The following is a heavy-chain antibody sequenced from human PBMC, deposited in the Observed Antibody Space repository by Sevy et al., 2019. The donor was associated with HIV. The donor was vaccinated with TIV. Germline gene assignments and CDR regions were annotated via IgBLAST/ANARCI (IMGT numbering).Heavy chain of an antibody. CDR3: ASPLWFGELLGYYYGMDV. CDR1: GFTFSSYW. CDR2: IKQDGSEK. Sequence: GGSLRLSCAASGFTFSSYWMSWVRQAPGKGLEWVANIKQDGSEKYYVDSVKVRFTISRDNAKNSLYLQMNSLRAEDTAVYYCASPLWFGELLGYYYGMDVWGQGTTVTVSS. V-gene: IGHV3-7*01. J-gene: IGHJ6*02. D-gene: IGHD3-10*01.